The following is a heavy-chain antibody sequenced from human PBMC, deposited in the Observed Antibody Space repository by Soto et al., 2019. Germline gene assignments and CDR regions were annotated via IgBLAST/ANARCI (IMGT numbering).Heavy chain of an antibody. V-gene: IGHV3-21*06. CDR3: GTPYYFNR. Sequence: PRGSLLLSCAPSGFMFSSYTMNWVRQAPGKGLEWLSPMSDGSSYIDYADSLRGRFTVSRDNARNSLYLQIDSLGVEETAVYYWGTPYYFNRWGPGTIVTGSS. D-gene: IGHD3-22*01. CDR1: GFMFSSYT. CDR2: MSDGSSYI. J-gene: IGHJ5*02.